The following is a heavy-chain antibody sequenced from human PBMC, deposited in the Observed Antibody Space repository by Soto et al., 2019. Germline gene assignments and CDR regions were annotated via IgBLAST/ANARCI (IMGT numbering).Heavy chain of an antibody. D-gene: IGHD5-12*01. J-gene: IGHJ6*03. CDR3: ARVSMDIVATIWYYYYMDV. Sequence: PGGSLRLSCAASGLTFSSYGMHWVRQAPGKGLEWVAVIWYDGSNKYYADSVKGRFTISRDNSKNTLYLQMNSLRAEDTAVYYCARVSMDIVATIWYYYYMDVWGKGTTVTVSS. V-gene: IGHV3-33*01. CDR2: IWYDGSNK. CDR1: GLTFSSYG.